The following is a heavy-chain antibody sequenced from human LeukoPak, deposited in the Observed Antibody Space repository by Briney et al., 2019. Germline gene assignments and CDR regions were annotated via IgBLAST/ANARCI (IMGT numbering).Heavy chain of an antibody. CDR1: GGSFSGYY. CDR2: INHSGST. J-gene: IGHJ4*02. V-gene: IGHV4-34*01. D-gene: IGHD1-26*01. Sequence: PSETLSLTCAVYGGSFSGYYWSWIRQPPGKGLEWIGEINHSGSTNYNPSLKSRVTISVDTSKNQFSLKLSSVTAADTAVYYCARRPWSGSYIDYWGQGTLVTVSS. CDR3: ARRPWSGSYIDY.